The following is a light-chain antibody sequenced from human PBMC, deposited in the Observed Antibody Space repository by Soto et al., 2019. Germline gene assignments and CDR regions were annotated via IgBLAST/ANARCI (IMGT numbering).Light chain of an antibody. V-gene: IGKV3-20*01. CDR1: QSLRSY. CDR3: QQYGSSLWT. Sequence: EIVLTQSPATLSLSPGERATLSCRASQSLRSYLAWYQQKPGQAPRLLIYGASSRATGIPDRFSGSGSGTDFTLTISRLEPEDFAVYYCQQYGSSLWTFGQGTKVDIK. CDR2: GAS. J-gene: IGKJ1*01.